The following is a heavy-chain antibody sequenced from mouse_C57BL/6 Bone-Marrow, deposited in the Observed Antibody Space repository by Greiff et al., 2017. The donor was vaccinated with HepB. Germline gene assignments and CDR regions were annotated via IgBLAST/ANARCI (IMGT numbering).Heavy chain of an antibody. CDR3: ARGGPTIVTTWYFDV. D-gene: IGHD2-5*01. V-gene: IGHV5-4*03. Sequence: EVMLVESAGGLVKPGGSLKLSCAASGFTFSSYAMSWVRQTPEKRLEWVATISDGGSYTYYPDNVKGRFTISRDNAKNNLYLQMSHLKSEDTAMYYCARGGPTIVTTWYFDVWGTGTTVTVSS. CDR2: ISDGGSYT. CDR1: GFTFSSYA. J-gene: IGHJ1*03.